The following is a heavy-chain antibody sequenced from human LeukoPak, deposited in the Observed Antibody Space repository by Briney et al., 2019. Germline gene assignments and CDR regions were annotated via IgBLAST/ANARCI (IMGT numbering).Heavy chain of an antibody. D-gene: IGHD3-22*01. CDR2: INHGGST. J-gene: IGHJ4*02. CDR3: ARGPLRYYYDSSGYFVY. CDR1: GGSFSGYY. V-gene: IGHV4-34*01. Sequence: PSETLSLTCAVYGGSFSGYYWSWIRQPPGKGLEWIGEINHGGSTNYNPSLKSRVTISVDTSKTQFSLKLSSVTAADTAVYYCARGPLRYYYDSSGYFVYWGQGTLVTVSS.